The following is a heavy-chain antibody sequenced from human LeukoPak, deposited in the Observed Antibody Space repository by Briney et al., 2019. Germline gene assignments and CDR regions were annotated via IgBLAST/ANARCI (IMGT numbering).Heavy chain of an antibody. CDR2: IYYSGST. Sequence: PSETLSLTCTVSGGSISSSGYYWGWIRQPPGKGLEWIGSIYYSGSTYYNPSLKSRVTISVDTSKNQFSLKLSSVTAADTAVYYCARQPDIVVVVAAFSFDYWGQGTPVTVSS. J-gene: IGHJ4*02. CDR1: GGSISSSGYY. D-gene: IGHD2-15*01. V-gene: IGHV4-39*01. CDR3: ARQPDIVVVVAAFSFDY.